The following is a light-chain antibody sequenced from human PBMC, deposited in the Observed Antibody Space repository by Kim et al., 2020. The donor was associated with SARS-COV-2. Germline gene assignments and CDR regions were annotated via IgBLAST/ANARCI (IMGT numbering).Light chain of an antibody. CDR2: TNR. CDR3: AAWDASLNGYV. V-gene: IGLV1-44*01. Sequence: GQKSTMFCSGSDSNIGGSTVNWYQHLPGAAPTRLIYTNRVRPSWVPDRFSGSASGTSASLAISGLQSDDQADYYCAAWDASLNGYVFGTGTKVTVL. CDR1: DSNIGGST. J-gene: IGLJ1*01.